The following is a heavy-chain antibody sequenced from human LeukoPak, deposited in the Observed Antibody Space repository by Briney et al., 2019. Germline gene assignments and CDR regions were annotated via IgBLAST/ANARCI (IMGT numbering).Heavy chain of an antibody. CDR3: YYEGL. Sequence: GGSLRLSCAASGFTFSSYWMTWVRQAPGKGLEWVANINQLGSKTLYVDSVKGRFTISRDNGKNSLYLQMNRLRVDGTAMYHCYYEGLWGQGTLVTVSS. J-gene: IGHJ4*02. CDR1: GFTFSSYW. D-gene: IGHD3-22*01. V-gene: IGHV3-7*01. CDR2: INQLGSKT.